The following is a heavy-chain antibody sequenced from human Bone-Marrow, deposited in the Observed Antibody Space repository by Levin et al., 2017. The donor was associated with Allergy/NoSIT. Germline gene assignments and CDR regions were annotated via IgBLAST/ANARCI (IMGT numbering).Heavy chain of an antibody. D-gene: IGHD3-10*01. V-gene: IGHV3-23*01. CDR1: GFTFSNYA. CDR2: ISGSGDST. Sequence: GGSLRLSCAASGFTFSNYAMSWVRQAPGKGLEWVSGISGSGDSTYDGDSVKGRFTISRDNSKNTLYLQKNSLRAEYTAVYYCAKDRDFYGSGSLGNWGQGTLVTVSS. J-gene: IGHJ4*02. CDR3: AKDRDFYGSGSLGN.